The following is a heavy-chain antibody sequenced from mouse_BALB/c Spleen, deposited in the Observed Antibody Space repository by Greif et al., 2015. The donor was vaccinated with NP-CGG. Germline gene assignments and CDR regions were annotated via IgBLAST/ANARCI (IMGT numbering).Heavy chain of an antibody. J-gene: IGHJ4*01. CDR3: ARGGDYDDGDYYAMDY. D-gene: IGHD2-4*01. Sequence: EVQLQQSGPELVKPGASVKMSCRASGYTFTSYVMHWVKQKPGQGLEWIGYINPYNDGTKYNEKFKGKATLTSDKSSSTAYMELSSLTSEDSAVYYCARGGDYDDGDYYAMDYWGQGTSVTVSS. V-gene: IGHV1-14*01. CDR1: GYTFTSYV. CDR2: INPYNDGT.